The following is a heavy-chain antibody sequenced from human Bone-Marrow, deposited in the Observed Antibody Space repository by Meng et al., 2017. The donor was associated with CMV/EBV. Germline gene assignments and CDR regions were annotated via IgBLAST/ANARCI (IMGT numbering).Heavy chain of an antibody. J-gene: IGHJ4*02. CDR3: THAVRYHDSDGWHWALDY. V-gene: IGHV2-5*02. CDR2: ISVDDDK. Sequence: SGATLVKPTQTLNLTCTFSGFTVTKSTLGVGWIRQPPRVALEWLTLISVDDDKEYSPSLESRLAITKDTSRNRVILTMTHLDPVDTATYYCTHAVRYHDSDGWHWALDYWGPGTLVTVSS. D-gene: IGHD3-16*01. CDR1: GFTVTKSTLG.